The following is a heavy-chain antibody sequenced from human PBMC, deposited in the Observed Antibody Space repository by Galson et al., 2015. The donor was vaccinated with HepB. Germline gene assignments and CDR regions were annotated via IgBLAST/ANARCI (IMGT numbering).Heavy chain of an antibody. Sequence: CAISGDSVSSNSAAWNWIRQSPSRGLEWLGRTYYRSKWYNDYAVSVKSRITINPDTSKNQFSLQLNSMTPEDTAVYYCARVRTTVTTDYYYYGMDVWGQGTTVTVSS. CDR3: ARVRTTVTTDYYYYGMDV. CDR2: TYYRSKWYN. J-gene: IGHJ6*02. V-gene: IGHV6-1*01. CDR1: GDSVSSNSAA. D-gene: IGHD4-17*01.